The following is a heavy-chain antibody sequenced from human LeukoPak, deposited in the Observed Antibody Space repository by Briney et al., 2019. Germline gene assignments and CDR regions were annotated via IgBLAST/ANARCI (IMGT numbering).Heavy chain of an antibody. D-gene: IGHD4-17*01. CDR3: ARDDYGDPTYYYGMDV. CDR2: IYYSGST. Sequence: PSETLSLTCTVSGGSISSYYWSWIRQPPGKGLEWIGYIYYSGSTNYNPCLKSRVTISVDTSKNQFSLMLSYVTAADTAVYYCARDDYGDPTYYYGMDVWGQGTTVTVSS. CDR1: GGSISSYY. J-gene: IGHJ6*02. V-gene: IGHV4-59*01.